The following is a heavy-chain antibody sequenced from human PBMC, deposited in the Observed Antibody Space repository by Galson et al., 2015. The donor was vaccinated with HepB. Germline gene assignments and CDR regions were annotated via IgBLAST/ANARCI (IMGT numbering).Heavy chain of an antibody. D-gene: IGHD3-10*01. J-gene: IGHJ5*02. CDR2: FDREDGET. Sequence: SVKVSCQVSGYTLTELSMHWVRQAPGKGLEWMGGFDREDGETIYAQKFQGRVTMTEDTSTDTAYMELSSLRSEDTAVYYCATDLSSYGSGRSRFDPWGQGTLVTVSS. CDR1: GYTLTELS. CDR3: ATDLSSYGSGRSRFDP. V-gene: IGHV1-24*01.